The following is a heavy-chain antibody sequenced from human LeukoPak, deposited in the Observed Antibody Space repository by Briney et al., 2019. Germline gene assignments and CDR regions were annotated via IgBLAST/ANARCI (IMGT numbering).Heavy chain of an antibody. J-gene: IGHJ4*02. CDR2: IYTSGST. D-gene: IGHD1-26*01. CDR3: ARGATGSSHYFDY. Sequence: PSETLSLTCTVSGGSVSSYYWSWIRQPAGKGLEWIGRIYTSGSTNYSPSLKSRVTMSGDTSKNQFSLKLTSVTAADTAVYYCARGATGSSHYFDYWGQGTLVTVSS. V-gene: IGHV4-4*07. CDR1: GGSVSSYY.